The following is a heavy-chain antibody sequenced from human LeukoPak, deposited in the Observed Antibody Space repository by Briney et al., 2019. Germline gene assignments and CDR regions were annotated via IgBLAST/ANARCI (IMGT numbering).Heavy chain of an antibody. Sequence: GGSLRLSCAASGFTLSSYAMSWVRQAPGKGLEWVSAISGSGGSTYYVDSVKGRVTISRDNPKNTLYLQMNSLRAQDTAVYYCAKVDYYDSSGPNDPGYYFDYWGQGTLVTVSS. CDR2: ISGSGGST. V-gene: IGHV3-23*01. CDR3: AKVDYYDSSGPNDPGYYFDY. CDR1: GFTLSSYA. J-gene: IGHJ4*02. D-gene: IGHD3-22*01.